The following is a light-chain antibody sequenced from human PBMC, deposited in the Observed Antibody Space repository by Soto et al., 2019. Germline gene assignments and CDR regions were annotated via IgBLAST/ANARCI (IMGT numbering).Light chain of an antibody. CDR2: DVT. CDR3: ASFTSISTYV. CDR1: SGDVGGYNF. J-gene: IGLJ1*01. Sequence: QSALTQPASVSGYPGQSITISCTGRSGDVGGYNFVSWYQHHPGKAPKLIIYDVTHRPSGVSERFSGSKSGFTASLTISGLQPEDESHYYCASFTSISTYVFXTGTKLTVL. V-gene: IGLV2-14*01.